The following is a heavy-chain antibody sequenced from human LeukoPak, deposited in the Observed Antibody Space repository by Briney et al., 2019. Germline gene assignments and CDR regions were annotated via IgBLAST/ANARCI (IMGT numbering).Heavy chain of an antibody. V-gene: IGHV3-30*18. CDR3: AKDLRDGYKNYYYYGMDV. Sequence: GRSLRLSCAASGFXFSSYGMHWVRQAPGKGLEWVAVISYDGSNKYYADSVKGRFTISRDNSKNTLYLQMNSLRAEDTAVYYCAKDLRDGYKNYYYYGMDVWGQGTTVTVSS. J-gene: IGHJ6*02. CDR2: ISYDGSNK. CDR1: GFXFSSYG. D-gene: IGHD5-24*01.